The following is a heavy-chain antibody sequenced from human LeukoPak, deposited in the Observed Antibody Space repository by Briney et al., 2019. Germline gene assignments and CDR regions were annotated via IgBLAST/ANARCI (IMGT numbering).Heavy chain of an antibody. V-gene: IGHV3-33*01. D-gene: IGHD6-13*01. CDR3: ARFPPYSSSWSYFDY. J-gene: IGHJ4*02. Sequence: GGSLRLSCAASGFTFSSYGMHWVRQAPGKGLEWVAVIWYDGSNKYYADSVKGRFTISRDNSKNTLYLQMNSLRAEDTAVYYCARFPPYSSSWSYFDYWGQGTLVTVSS. CDR1: GFTFSSYG. CDR2: IWYDGSNK.